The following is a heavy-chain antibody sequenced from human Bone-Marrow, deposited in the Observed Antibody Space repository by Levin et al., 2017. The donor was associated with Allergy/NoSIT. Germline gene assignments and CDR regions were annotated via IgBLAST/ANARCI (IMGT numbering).Heavy chain of an antibody. CDR3: ARDKEEGSSSDGDCKPDY. Sequence: GESLKISCAASGFTFRSYDMSWVRQAPGKGLEWVSFITGSSSIILYADSVKGRFTISRDNAKSSLYLQMNSLREEDTGEDYRARDKEEGSSSDGDCKPDYWGQGRLVTVSS. CDR2: ITGSSSII. D-gene: IGHD3-22*01. CDR1: GFTFRSYD. J-gene: IGHJ4*02. V-gene: IGHV3-48*02.